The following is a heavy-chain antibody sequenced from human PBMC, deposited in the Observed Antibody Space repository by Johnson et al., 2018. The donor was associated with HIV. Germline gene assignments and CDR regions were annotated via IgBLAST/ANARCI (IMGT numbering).Heavy chain of an antibody. V-gene: IGHV3-23*04. J-gene: IGHJ3*02. CDR2: ISGGEDDT. Sequence: EVQLVESGGGVVQPGRSLRLSCVASGFSFIDYAMIWVRQAPGKGLEWVSFISGGEDDTYYADSVKGRFTISRDNSKTTLYLQMNSLRAEDTAVYYCARDILEYSSSVPDAFDIWGQGTMVTVSS. CDR3: ARDILEYSSSVPDAFDI. CDR1: GFSFIDYA. D-gene: IGHD6-6*01.